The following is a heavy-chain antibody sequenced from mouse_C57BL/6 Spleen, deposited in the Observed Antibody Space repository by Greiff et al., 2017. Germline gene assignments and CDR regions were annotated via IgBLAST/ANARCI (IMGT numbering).Heavy chain of an antibody. CDR1: GYTFTEYT. CDR3: ARHEVGYYGSSHWYFDV. V-gene: IGHV1-62-2*01. Sequence: VKLMESGAELVKPGASVKLSCKASGYTFTEYTIHWVKQRSGQGLEWIGWFYPGSGSIKYNEKFKDKATLTADKSSSTVYMELSRLTSEDSAVYFCARHEVGYYGSSHWYFDVWGTGTTVTVSS. J-gene: IGHJ1*03. D-gene: IGHD1-1*01. CDR2: FYPGSGSI.